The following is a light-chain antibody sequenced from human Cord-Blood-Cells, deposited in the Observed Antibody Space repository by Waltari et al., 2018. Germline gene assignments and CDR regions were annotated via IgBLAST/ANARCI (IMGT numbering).Light chain of an antibody. CDR1: QDISNY. J-gene: IGKJ5*01. V-gene: IGKV1-33*01. CDR2: DAS. Sequence: DIQMTQSPSSLSASVGDRVTITCKASQDISNYLNWYQHKPGKAPKLLIYDASNLETGVPARFSGSGSGTDFTFTISSLQPEDIATYYCQQYDNLPITFGQGTRLEIK. CDR3: QQYDNLPIT.